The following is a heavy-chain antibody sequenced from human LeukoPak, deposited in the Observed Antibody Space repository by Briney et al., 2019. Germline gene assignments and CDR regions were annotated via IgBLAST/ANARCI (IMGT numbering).Heavy chain of an antibody. CDR2: IKQDGNEK. CDR3: ARDPYSGSYGSTYYYFMDV. Sequence: GGSLRLSCAASGFTFSSYWMSWVRQAPGKGLEWVANIKQDGNEKYYMDSVKGRFTISRDNARNSLYLQMDSLTAEDTAVYYCARDPYSGSYGSTYYYFMDVWGKGTTVTISS. CDR1: GFTFSSYW. D-gene: IGHD1-26*01. J-gene: IGHJ6*03. V-gene: IGHV3-7*01.